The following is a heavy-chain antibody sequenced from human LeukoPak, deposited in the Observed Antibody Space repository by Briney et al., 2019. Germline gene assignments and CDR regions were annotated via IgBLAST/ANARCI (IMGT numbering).Heavy chain of an antibody. CDR1: GYTFTSYY. Sequence: ASAKVSCKASGYTFTSYYMHWVRQAPGELLECMGIINPSGGSTSYAQKFQGRVTMTTGTYTSTVYMELSSLRSEDTAVYYCAREANYYDSSGYYRYFDYWGQGTLVTDSS. V-gene: IGHV1-46*01. CDR3: AREANYYDSSGYYRYFDY. J-gene: IGHJ4*02. D-gene: IGHD3-22*01. CDR2: INPSGGST.